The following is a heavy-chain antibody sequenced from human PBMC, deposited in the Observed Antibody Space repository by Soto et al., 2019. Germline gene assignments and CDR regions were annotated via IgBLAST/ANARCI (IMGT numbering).Heavy chain of an antibody. J-gene: IGHJ4*02. CDR2: ISWNSGSI. V-gene: IGHV3-9*01. D-gene: IGHD3-16*01. CDR1: RFSFDDYA. CDR3: AKDSDYIWGSYSYFDY. Sequence: EVQLVESGGGLVQPGRSLRLSCAASRFSFDDYAMHWVRQAPGKGLEWVSGISWNSGSIDYADSVKGRFTISRDNAKNSLYLQMNSLRAEDTALYYCAKDSDYIWGSYSYFDYWGQGTPVIVSS.